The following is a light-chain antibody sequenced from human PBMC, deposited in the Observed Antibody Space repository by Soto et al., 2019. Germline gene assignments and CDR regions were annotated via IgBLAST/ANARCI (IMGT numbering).Light chain of an antibody. Sequence: EIVLTQSPATLSLSPGETATLSCRASQAVSSSYLAWYQQKPGQAPRVVIYDASTRAAGIPDRFSGSGYATDFTLTISSLEPEDFAVYYCQQYGVGYIFGQRTKLEI. J-gene: IGKJ2*01. V-gene: IGKV3-20*01. CDR2: DAS. CDR3: QQYGVGYI. CDR1: QAVSSSY.